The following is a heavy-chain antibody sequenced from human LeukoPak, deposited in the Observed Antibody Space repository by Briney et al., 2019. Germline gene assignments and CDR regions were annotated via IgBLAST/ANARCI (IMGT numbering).Heavy chain of an antibody. V-gene: IGHV3-30-3*02. CDR1: GFTFSSYD. D-gene: IGHD1-26*01. Sequence: PGGSLRLSCAASGFTFSSYDMHWVRQAPGKGLEWVAVISYDGSNKYYADSVKGRFTISRDNSKNTLYLQMNSLRAEDTAVYYCAKEWELPPTYWGQGTLVTVSS. CDR3: AKEWELPPTY. CDR2: ISYDGSNK. J-gene: IGHJ4*02.